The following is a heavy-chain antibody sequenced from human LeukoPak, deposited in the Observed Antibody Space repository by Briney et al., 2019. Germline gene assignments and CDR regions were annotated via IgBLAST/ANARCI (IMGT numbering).Heavy chain of an antibody. J-gene: IGHJ6*03. D-gene: IGHD2-8*01. Sequence: SGTLSLTCAVSGGSISSSNWWSWVRQPPGKGLEWIGEIYHSGSTNYNPSLKSRVTISVDKSKNQFSLKLSSVTAADTAVYYCARIGNNVGYYYYYFMDVWGKGTTVTVSS. CDR2: IYHSGST. CDR1: GGSISSSNW. CDR3: ARIGNNVGYYYYYFMDV. V-gene: IGHV4-4*02.